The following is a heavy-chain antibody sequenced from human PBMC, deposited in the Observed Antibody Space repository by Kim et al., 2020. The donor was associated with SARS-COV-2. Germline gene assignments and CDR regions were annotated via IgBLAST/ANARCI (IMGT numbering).Heavy chain of an antibody. CDR2: IDWDDDK. V-gene: IGHV2-70*01. CDR1: GLSLSTSGMC. Sequence: SGPTLVKPTQTLTLTCTFSGLSLSTSGMCVSWIRQPPGKALEWLAHIDWDDDKYYSTSLKTRLTISKDTSKNQVVLTFTNMDPVDTATYYCARIVTGTTNNYYGIDVWGQGTTVTVSA. J-gene: IGHJ6*01. CDR3: ARIVTGTTNNYYGIDV. D-gene: IGHD1-7*01.